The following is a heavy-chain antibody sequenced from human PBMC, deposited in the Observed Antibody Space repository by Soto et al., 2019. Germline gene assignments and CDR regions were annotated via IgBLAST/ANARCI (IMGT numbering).Heavy chain of an antibody. CDR2: ISSSSSTI. Sequence: EVQLVESGGGLVQPGGSLRLSCAASGFTFSSYSRNWVRQAPGKGLEWVSYISSSSSTIYYADSVKGRFTISRDNAKNSLYLQMNSLRDEDTAVSYCARERAVGIAVALNWFDPWGQGTLVTVSS. CDR3: ARERAVGIAVALNWFDP. CDR1: GFTFSSYS. D-gene: IGHD6-19*01. V-gene: IGHV3-48*02. J-gene: IGHJ5*02.